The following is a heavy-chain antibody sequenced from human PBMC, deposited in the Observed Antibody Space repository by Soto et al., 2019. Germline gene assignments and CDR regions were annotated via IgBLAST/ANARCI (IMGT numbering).Heavy chain of an antibody. CDR1: GFKFDDYA. CDR2: ISWNSGGI. CDR3: AKVRASYLSASYFYYGLDV. J-gene: IGHJ6*02. V-gene: IGHV3-9*01. D-gene: IGHD3-10*01. Sequence: EVQLVESGGGLVQPGRSLRLSCAASGFKFDDYAMHWVRQAPGKGLEWVAGISWNSGGIVYADSVKGRFTMSRDLSRNTVSLQMNSLRAEDTAIYYCAKVRASYLSASYFYYGLDVWGQGTTVTVSS.